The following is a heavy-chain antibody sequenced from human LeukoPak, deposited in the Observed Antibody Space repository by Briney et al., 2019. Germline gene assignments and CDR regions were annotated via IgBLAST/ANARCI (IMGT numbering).Heavy chain of an antibody. CDR1: GYTFTSYG. CDR2: ISAYKGNT. D-gene: IGHD3-22*01. Sequence: VASLEASWKASGYTFTSYGISWVRQAPGQGLELIGWISAYKGNTNSAQKVQGRVTMTTDTSTSTADMELRSLRSDGTALYYWARDPYYYDGSGYYSYWFDPWGQGTLVTVSS. V-gene: IGHV1-18*01. CDR3: ARDPYYYDGSGYYSYWFDP. J-gene: IGHJ5*02.